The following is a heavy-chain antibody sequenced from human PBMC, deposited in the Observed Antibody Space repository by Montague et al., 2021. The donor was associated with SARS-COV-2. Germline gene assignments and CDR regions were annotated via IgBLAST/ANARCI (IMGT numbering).Heavy chain of an antibody. Sequence: SETLSLTCAVYGGSFSVYYWSWLRQSPSTGLEWIAEINHSGTANYNPSLKSRVSISVDTSKNQFTLKLTSVTAADTAMYYCAKEREVVRAGSTLFAFDLWGQGTMVTVSS. V-gene: IGHV4-34*01. J-gene: IGHJ3*01. CDR3: AKEREVVRAGSTLFAFDL. CDR1: GGSFSVYY. D-gene: IGHD2-2*01. CDR2: INHSGTA.